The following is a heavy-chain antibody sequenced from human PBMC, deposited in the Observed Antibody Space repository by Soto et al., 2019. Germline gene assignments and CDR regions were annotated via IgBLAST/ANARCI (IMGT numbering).Heavy chain of an antibody. CDR2: ISPYNGKT. D-gene: IGHD3-16*02. Sequence: ASVKVSCKASGYTFTTHGISWVRQAPGQGFEWMGWISPYNGKTTYAQKVQGRVTMTTDTSTSTAYMELRGLRSDDTAVYYCARVDDYVWGSFRPWGQGTQVTVSS. CDR1: GYTFTTHG. J-gene: IGHJ4*02. CDR3: ARVDDYVWGSFRP. V-gene: IGHV1-18*04.